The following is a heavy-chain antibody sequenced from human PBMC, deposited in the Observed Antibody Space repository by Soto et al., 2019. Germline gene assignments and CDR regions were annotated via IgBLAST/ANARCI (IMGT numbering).Heavy chain of an antibody. J-gene: IGHJ4*02. Sequence: SETLSLTCTVSGASIISGDYFWIWIRQSPGKGLEWIGYIYDSGSFYYNPSLKSRVSMSVDTSKNQFSLKLRSVTAADTAVYYCAREKGYISGPKNFDYWGQGTLVTVSS. CDR1: GASIISGDYF. D-gene: IGHD5-12*01. CDR2: IYDSGSF. V-gene: IGHV4-30-4*01. CDR3: AREKGYISGPKNFDY.